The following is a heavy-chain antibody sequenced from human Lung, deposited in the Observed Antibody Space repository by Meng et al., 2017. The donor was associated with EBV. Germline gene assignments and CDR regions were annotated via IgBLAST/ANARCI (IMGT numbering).Heavy chain of an antibody. CDR3: ARGSAYNYDIDF. V-gene: IGHV4-34*01. CDR1: GGSFSDYS. D-gene: IGHD5-18*01. Sequence: QVQLQQWGAGLLRPSETLSLTCADYGGSFSDYSWNWIRQSPGKGLEWIGEITHSGNTYYDPSLKSRVTISVDTSKNQFSLRLRSVTAADTAVYYCARGSAYNYDIDFWGQGNLVTVSS. J-gene: IGHJ4*02. CDR2: ITHSGNT.